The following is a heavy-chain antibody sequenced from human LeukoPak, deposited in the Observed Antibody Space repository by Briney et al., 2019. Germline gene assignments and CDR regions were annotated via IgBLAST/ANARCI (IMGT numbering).Heavy chain of an antibody. Sequence: GESLKISCKGSGYSFTSYWIGWVRQMPGKGLEWMGIIYPGDSDTRYSPSFQGQVTISADRSITTAYLQWSSLKASDTAMYYCARGFYYDGSGYYDFDYWGQGTLVTVSS. J-gene: IGHJ4*02. V-gene: IGHV5-51*01. CDR2: IYPGDSDT. CDR3: ARGFYYDGSGYYDFDY. CDR1: GYSFTSYW. D-gene: IGHD3-22*01.